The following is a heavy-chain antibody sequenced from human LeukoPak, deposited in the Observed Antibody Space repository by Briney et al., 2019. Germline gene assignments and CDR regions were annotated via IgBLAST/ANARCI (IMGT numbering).Heavy chain of an antibody. Sequence: PGGSLRLPCAASGFLFSSYAMDWVRQSPGKGLEWVAVISRDGSDKYYGESVKGRFNISRDNSKNTVYLEISSLRVEDTAVYYCARDYLSSGWFVASYDYWGRGTLVTVSS. CDR3: ARDYLSSGWFVASYDY. CDR2: ISRDGSDK. J-gene: IGHJ4*02. D-gene: IGHD6-19*01. V-gene: IGHV3-30*03. CDR1: GFLFSSYA.